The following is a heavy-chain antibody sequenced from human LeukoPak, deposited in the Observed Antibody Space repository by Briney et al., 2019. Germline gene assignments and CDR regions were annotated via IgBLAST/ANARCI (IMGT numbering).Heavy chain of an antibody. CDR1: GFTFSSYA. V-gene: IGHV3-64*01. Sequence: GGSLRLSCAASGFTFSSYAMHWVRQAPGKGLEYVSAISSNGGSTYYANSVKGRFTISRDNSKNTLYLQMNSLRAEDTALYYCAKDTVDDYVWGSYRSSAVLDYWGQGTLVTVSS. CDR3: AKDTVDDYVWGSYRSSAVLDY. J-gene: IGHJ4*02. D-gene: IGHD3-16*02. CDR2: ISSNGGST.